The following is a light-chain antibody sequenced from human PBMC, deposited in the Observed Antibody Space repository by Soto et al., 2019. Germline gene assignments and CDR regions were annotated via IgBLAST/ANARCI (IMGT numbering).Light chain of an antibody. CDR3: QQYNSYPKT. CDR1: QSISSW. V-gene: IGKV1-5*01. CDR2: DAS. Sequence: DIQMTQSPSTLSASQGDRVTITCRASQSISSWLAWYQQQPGKAPKLLIYDASSLESGVPSRFSGSGSETEFTLTISSLQPDDFATYYCQQYNSYPKTFGQGTKVDIK. J-gene: IGKJ1*01.